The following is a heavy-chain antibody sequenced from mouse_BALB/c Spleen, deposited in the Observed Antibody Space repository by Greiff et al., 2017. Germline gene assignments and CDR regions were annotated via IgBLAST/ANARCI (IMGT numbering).Heavy chain of an antibody. V-gene: IGHV5-6-4*01. CDR3: TRDYYGSSYGDFDY. CDR1: GFTFSSYT. Sequence: EVQLVESGGGLVKPGGSLKLSCAASGFTFSSYTMSWVRQTPEKRLEWVATISSGGSYTYYPDSVKGRFTISRDNAKNTLYLQMSSLKSEDTAMYYCTRDYYGSSYGDFDYWGQGTTLTVSS. J-gene: IGHJ2*01. CDR2: ISSGGSYT. D-gene: IGHD1-1*01.